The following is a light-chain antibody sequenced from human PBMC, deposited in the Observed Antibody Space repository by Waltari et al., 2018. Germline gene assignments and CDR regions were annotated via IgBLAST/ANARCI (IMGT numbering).Light chain of an antibody. CDR1: QSITSW. CDR2: RAS. J-gene: IGKJ1*01. V-gene: IGKV1-5*03. CDR3: QQYDNYWT. Sequence: KCRASQSITSWLAWYQQKPGKAPKLLIYRASNLESGVPSRFSGSGSGTEFTLTISSLQPDDFATYYCQQYDNYWTFGQGTKVEIK.